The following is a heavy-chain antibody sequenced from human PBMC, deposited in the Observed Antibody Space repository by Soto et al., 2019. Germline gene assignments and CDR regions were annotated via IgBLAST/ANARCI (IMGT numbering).Heavy chain of an antibody. V-gene: IGHV1-18*01. CDR1: GYTFTSYG. Sequence: ASVKVSCKASGYTFTSYGISWVRQAPGQGLEWMGWISAYNGNTNYAQKLQGRVTMTTDTSTSTAYMELRSLRSDDTAVYYCARDACPQSAVVPWIDPWGQGTLVTVSS. CDR3: ARDACPQSAVVPWIDP. CDR2: ISAYNGNT. J-gene: IGHJ5*02. D-gene: IGHD2-2*01.